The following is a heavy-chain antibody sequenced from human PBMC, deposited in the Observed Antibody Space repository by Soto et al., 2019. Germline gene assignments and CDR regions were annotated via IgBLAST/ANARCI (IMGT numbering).Heavy chain of an antibody. D-gene: IGHD2-15*01. CDR2: INAGNGNT. J-gene: IGHJ4*02. Sequence: ASVKVSCKASGYIFTDYGISWVRQAPGQRLEWMGWINAGNGNTKYSQKFQGRVTITRDTSANTAYMELSSLRSEDTAVYYCARDLSGCSGGSCYSARFDYWGQGTLVTVSS. V-gene: IGHV1-3*01. CDR3: ARDLSGCSGGSCYSARFDY. CDR1: GYIFTDYG.